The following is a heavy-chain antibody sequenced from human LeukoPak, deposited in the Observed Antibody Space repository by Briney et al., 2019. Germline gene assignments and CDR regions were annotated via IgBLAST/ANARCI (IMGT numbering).Heavy chain of an antibody. J-gene: IGHJ4*02. CDR1: GFTFSSYA. V-gene: IGHV3-23*01. Sequence: PGGSLRLSCAASGFTFSSYAMSWVRQAPGKGLEWVSAISGSGGSTYYADSVKGRFTISRDNSKNTLYLQMNSLRAEDTAVYYCAKDQVYGGYSSGWYPSDYWGQGTLVTVSS. D-gene: IGHD6-19*01. CDR2: ISGSGGST. CDR3: AKDQVYGGYSSGWYPSDY.